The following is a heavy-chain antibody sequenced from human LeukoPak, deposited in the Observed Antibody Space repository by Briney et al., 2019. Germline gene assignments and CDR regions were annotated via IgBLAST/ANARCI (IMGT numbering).Heavy chain of an antibody. D-gene: IGHD2-15*01. J-gene: IGHJ4*02. V-gene: IGHV1-46*01. Sequence: ASVKVSCKASGYTFTSYYMHWVRQAPGQGLEWMGIINPSGGSTSYAQKFQGRVTMTRNTSISTAYMELSSLRSEDTAVYYCATTYCSGGSCYFSAYSFDYWGQGTLVTVSS. CDR3: ATTYCSGGSCYFSAYSFDY. CDR1: GYTFTSYY. CDR2: INPSGGST.